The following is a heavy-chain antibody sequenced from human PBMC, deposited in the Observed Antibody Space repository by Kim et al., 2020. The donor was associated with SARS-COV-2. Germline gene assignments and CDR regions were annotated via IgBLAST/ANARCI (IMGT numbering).Heavy chain of an antibody. Sequence: SETLSLTCAVYGESFSGYYWSWIRQPPGKGLEWIGQINHSGSTNYNPSLKSRVTISVYTSKNQFSLKLSSVTAADTAVYYCARGSYFYDKGAFDIWGQGTMVTVSS. V-gene: IGHV4-34*01. CDR2: INHSGST. J-gene: IGHJ3*02. CDR3: ARGSYFYDKGAFDI. CDR1: GESFSGYY. D-gene: IGHD3-9*01.